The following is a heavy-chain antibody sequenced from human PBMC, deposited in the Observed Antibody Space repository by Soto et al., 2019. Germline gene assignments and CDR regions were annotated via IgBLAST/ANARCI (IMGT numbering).Heavy chain of an antibody. V-gene: IGHV1-18*01. CDR2: ISAYNGNT. J-gene: IGHJ3*02. Sequence: ASVKVSCKASGYTFTSYGISWVRQAPGQGLEWMGWISAYNGNTNCAQKLQGRVTMTTDTSTSTAYMELRSLRSDDTAVYYCARDGYCSGGSCFDAFDIWGQGTMVTVSS. CDR3: ARDGYCSGGSCFDAFDI. CDR1: GYTFTSYG. D-gene: IGHD2-15*01.